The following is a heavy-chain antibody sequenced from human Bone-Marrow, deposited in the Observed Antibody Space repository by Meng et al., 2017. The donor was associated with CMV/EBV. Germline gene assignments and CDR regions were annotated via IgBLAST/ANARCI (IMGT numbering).Heavy chain of an antibody. V-gene: IGHV3-7*01. CDR2: IKQDGSEK. CDR3: ARDPVSGYFDWLVGLGNYYYGMDV. CDR1: GFTFSSYW. Sequence: ESLKISCAASGFTFSSYWMGWVRQAPGKGLEWVANIKQDGSEKYYVDSVKGRFTISRDNAKNSLYLQMNSLRAEDTAVYYCARDPVSGYFDWLVGLGNYYYGMDVWGQGTTVTVSS. D-gene: IGHD3-9*01. J-gene: IGHJ6*02.